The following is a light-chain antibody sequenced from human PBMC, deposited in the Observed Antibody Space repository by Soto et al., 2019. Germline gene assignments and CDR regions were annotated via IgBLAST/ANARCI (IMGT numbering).Light chain of an antibody. Sequence: EIVLTQSPGSLSLSPGERATLSCRASQSVSSTFFAWYQQKPGQAPRLLMSGVSSRATGVPDRFIGSGSGTDFTLTISRLEPEDFAVYYCQQYASSVTFGQGTKVEL. CDR1: QSVSSTF. CDR3: QQYASSVT. V-gene: IGKV3-20*01. CDR2: GVS. J-gene: IGKJ1*01.